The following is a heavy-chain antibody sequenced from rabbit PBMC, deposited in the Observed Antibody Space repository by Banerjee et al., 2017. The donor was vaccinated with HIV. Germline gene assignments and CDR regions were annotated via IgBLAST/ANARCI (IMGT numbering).Heavy chain of an antibody. CDR1: GLDFSSRYW. CDR2: IYADSSGNT. V-gene: IGHV1S45*01. J-gene: IGHJ4*01. D-gene: IGHD4-1*01. Sequence: QEQLVEYGGDLVQPEGSLTLTCKASGLDFSSRYWICWVRQAPGKGLEWIACIYADSSGNTYYASWAKGRFTISKTSSTTVTLQMTSLTAADTATYFCARDLAGVVGWNLNLWGPGTLVTVS. CDR3: ARDLAGVVGWNLNL.